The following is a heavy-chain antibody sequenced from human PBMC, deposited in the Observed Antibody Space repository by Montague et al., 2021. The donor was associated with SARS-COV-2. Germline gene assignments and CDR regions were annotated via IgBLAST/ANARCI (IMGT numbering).Heavy chain of an antibody. CDR2: IYYRSKWYN. J-gene: IGHJ6*02. CDR1: GDSVSGNSAA. Sequence: CAISGDSVSGNSAAWNWIRQSPSRGLEWLGRIYYRSKWYNDYAVSVKSRITINPDTSKNQFSLQLNSVTPEDTAVYYCARGIWFGELLTGYYYYGMDAWGQGTTVTVSS. D-gene: IGHD3-10*01. V-gene: IGHV6-1*01. CDR3: ARGIWFGELLTGYYYYGMDA.